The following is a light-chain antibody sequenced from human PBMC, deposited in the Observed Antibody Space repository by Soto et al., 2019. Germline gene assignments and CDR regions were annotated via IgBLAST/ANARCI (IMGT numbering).Light chain of an antibody. CDR2: DVN. Sequence: QSALTQPASVSGSPGQSITISCTGTSSDVGGYNYVSWYRQYPGQAPKLIIYDVNNRPSGVSNRFSASKSGNTASLTIPGLQAEDEADYYGSSYTSSSTLVVFGGGTQLTVL. V-gene: IGLV2-14*01. CDR1: SSDVGGYNY. CDR3: SSYTSSSTLVV. J-gene: IGLJ3*02.